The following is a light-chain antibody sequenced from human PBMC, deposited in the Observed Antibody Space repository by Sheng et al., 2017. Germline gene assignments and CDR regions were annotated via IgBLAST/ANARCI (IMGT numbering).Light chain of an antibody. CDR2: QEY. CDR1: RLGAKY. J-gene: IGLJ3*02. Sequence: SSDLTQPPSASVSPGQTASITCSGERLGAKYVCWYQQRPGQSPCFWLSTQEYQTTAPSREVPSSDSLAPTLGTTATLTISGTRRPWSEADYYCQAWDEQGVGWVFGRR. CDR3: QAWDEQGVGWV. V-gene: IGLV3-1*01.